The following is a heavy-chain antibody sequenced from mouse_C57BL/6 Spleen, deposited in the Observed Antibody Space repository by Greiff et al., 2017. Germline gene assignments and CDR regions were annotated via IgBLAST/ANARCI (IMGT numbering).Heavy chain of an antibody. J-gene: IGHJ4*01. CDR1: GYTFTSYW. CDR3: ARSYYYGSSNYAMDD. Sequence: VQLQQSGAELAKPGASVKLSCKASGYTFTSYWMHWVKQRPGQGLEWIGYINPSSGYTKYNQKFKDKATSTADKSSSTAYMQLSSLTYEDSAVYYCARSYYYGSSNYAMDDWGQGTSVTVSS. CDR2: INPSSGYT. V-gene: IGHV1-7*01. D-gene: IGHD1-1*01.